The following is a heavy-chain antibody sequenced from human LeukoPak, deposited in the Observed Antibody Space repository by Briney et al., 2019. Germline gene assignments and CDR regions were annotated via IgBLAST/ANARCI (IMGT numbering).Heavy chain of an antibody. V-gene: IGHV3-11*01. CDR3: STDRRLLIY. CDR2: ISGSGSDI. Sequence: GGSLRLSCVVSGFSFSDSYMTWTRQTPGKGLEWLAYISGSGSDIYYADSVKGRFTISRDNAKNSLYLQMNSLRPEDTALYYCSTDRRLLIYGGQGTLVTVSS. CDR1: GFSFSDSY. D-gene: IGHD2-8*01. J-gene: IGHJ4*02.